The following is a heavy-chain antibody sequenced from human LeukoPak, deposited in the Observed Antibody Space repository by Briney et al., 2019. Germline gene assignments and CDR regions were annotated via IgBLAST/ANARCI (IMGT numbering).Heavy chain of an antibody. Sequence: GGSLRLSCAASGFTFSSYGMHWVRQAPGKGLEWVAVISYDGSNKYYADSVKGRFTISRDNSKNTLYLQMNSLRAEDTAVYYCTRDRGPDQFIGSDYWGQGTLVTVSS. J-gene: IGHJ4*02. CDR1: GFTFSSYG. D-gene: IGHD1-14*01. CDR3: TRDRGPDQFIGSDY. CDR2: ISYDGSNK. V-gene: IGHV3-30*03.